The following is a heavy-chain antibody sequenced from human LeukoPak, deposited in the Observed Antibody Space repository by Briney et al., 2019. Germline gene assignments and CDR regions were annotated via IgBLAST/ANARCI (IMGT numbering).Heavy chain of an antibody. CDR3: ARMNGGYGFRNYFYYGLDV. CDR1: GGSISSYY. V-gene: IGHV4-4*07. CDR2: IYTSGST. J-gene: IGHJ6*02. Sequence: PSETLSLTCTVSGGSISSYYWSWIRQPAGKGLEWIGRIYTSGSTNYNPSLKSRVTMSVDTSKNELSLKLSSVTAADTAVYYCARMNGGYGFRNYFYYGLDVWGQGTTVTVSS. D-gene: IGHD5-12*01.